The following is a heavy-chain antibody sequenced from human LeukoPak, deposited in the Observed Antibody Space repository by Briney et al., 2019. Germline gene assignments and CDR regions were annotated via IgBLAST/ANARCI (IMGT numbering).Heavy chain of an antibody. CDR2: IYYSGST. CDR3: ARDLLYGDYDY. CDR1: GGSISSYY. J-gene: IGHJ4*02. D-gene: IGHD4-17*01. Sequence: SETLSLTCTVSGGSISSYYWSWIRQPPGKGLEWIGYIYYSGSTNYNPSLKSRVTISVDTSKNQFSLKLSSVTAADTAVYYCARDLLYGDYDYWGQGTLVTVSS. V-gene: IGHV4-59*01.